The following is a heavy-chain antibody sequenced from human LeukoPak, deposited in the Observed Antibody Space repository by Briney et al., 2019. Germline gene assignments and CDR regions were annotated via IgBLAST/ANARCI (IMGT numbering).Heavy chain of an antibody. CDR3: AREGIAAAGNWFDP. V-gene: IGHV4-4*02. CDR2: IYHSGST. J-gene: IGHJ5*02. D-gene: IGHD6-13*01. Sequence: SETLSLTCAVSGGSISSSNWWSWVRQPPGKGLEWIGEIYHSGSTNYNPSLKSRVTISVDTSKNQFSLKLSSVTAADTAVYYCAREGIAAAGNWFDPWGQGTLVTVSS. CDR1: GGSISSSNW.